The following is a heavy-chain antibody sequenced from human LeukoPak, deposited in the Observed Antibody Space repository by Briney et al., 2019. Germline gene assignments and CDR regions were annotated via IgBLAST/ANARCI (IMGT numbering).Heavy chain of an antibody. V-gene: IGHV3-33*01. Sequence: GSLRLSCSASGLTFSAYGMHWVRQAPGKGLEWVAVIWYNGGNKYYADSVKGRFTISRDNPKNTLYLQMNSLRGEDTAVYYCARDMGGSGSQPDYWGQGTLVTVSS. J-gene: IGHJ4*02. D-gene: IGHD3-10*01. CDR1: GLTFSAYG. CDR3: ARDMGGSGSQPDY. CDR2: IWYNGGNK.